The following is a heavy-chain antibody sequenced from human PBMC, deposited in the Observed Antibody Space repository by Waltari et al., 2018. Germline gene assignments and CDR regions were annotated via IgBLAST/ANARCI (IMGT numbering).Heavy chain of an antibody. CDR3: ARAGGLEDYFDY. CDR1: GESIREHF. J-gene: IGHJ4*02. CDR2: IYGSGGAT. D-gene: IGHD3-16*01. Sequence: QVQLQASGPGLVKPSETLSLTCPISGESIREHFWSWIRQPPGKALEWLGRIYGSGGATAYSPSLKSRVTISLDTSKSQFSLRLMSVTAADTAVYYCARAGGLEDYFDYWGQGVLVIVSS. V-gene: IGHV4-4*07.